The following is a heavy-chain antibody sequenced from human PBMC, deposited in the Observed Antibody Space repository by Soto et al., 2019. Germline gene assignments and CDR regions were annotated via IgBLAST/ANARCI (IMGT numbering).Heavy chain of an antibody. CDR2: ISGSGGST. Sequence: GGSLRLSCAASGFTFISYAMSWVRQAPGKGLEWVSAISGSGGSTYYADSVKGRFTISRDNSKNTLYLQMNSLRAEDTAVYYCAKDGHRGYSSSWSTAFDIWGQGTMVTVSS. CDR1: GFTFISYA. J-gene: IGHJ3*02. D-gene: IGHD6-13*01. V-gene: IGHV3-23*01. CDR3: AKDGHRGYSSSWSTAFDI.